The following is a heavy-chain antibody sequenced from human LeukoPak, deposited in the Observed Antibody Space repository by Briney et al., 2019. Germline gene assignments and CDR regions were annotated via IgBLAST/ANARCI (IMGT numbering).Heavy chain of an antibody. CDR2: IYYSGST. Sequence: SETLSLTCTVSGGSISSYYWSWIRQPPGKGLEWIGYIYYSGSTNYNPSLKSRVTISVDTSKNQFSLKLSSVTAADTAVYYCARESYSSSWYRGFDPWGQGTLVTVSS. J-gene: IGHJ5*02. D-gene: IGHD6-13*01. CDR1: GGSISSYY. CDR3: ARESYSSSWYRGFDP. V-gene: IGHV4-59*12.